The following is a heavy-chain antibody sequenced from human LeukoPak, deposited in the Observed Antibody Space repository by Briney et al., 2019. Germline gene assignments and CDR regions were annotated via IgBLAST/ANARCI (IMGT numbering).Heavy chain of an antibody. J-gene: IGHJ3*02. V-gene: IGHV3-30*14. Sequence: PGGSLRLSCAASGFTLSNYAVHWVRQAPGKGLEWVAVISYDGNDKYHADSVKGRFTISRDNSRDTLYLQMNSLKPEDTAVYYCARDQYYDSSGSDAFDIWGQGTMVTVSS. D-gene: IGHD3-22*01. CDR2: ISYDGNDK. CDR3: ARDQYYDSSGSDAFDI. CDR1: GFTLSNYA.